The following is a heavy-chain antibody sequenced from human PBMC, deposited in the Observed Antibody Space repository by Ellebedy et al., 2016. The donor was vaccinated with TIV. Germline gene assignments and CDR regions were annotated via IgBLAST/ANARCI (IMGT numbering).Heavy chain of an antibody. D-gene: IGHD3-10*01. CDR3: AKDPSYGSGSYYSSDAFDI. J-gene: IGHJ3*02. CDR2: ISAYNGNT. Sequence: AASVKVSCKTSGYTFTSYGISWVRQAPGQGLEWMGWISAYNGNTNYAQMLQGRVTMTTDTFTSTAYMELRSLRSDDTAVYYCAKDPSYGSGSYYSSDAFDIWGQGTMVTVSS. V-gene: IGHV1-18*04. CDR1: GYTFTSYG.